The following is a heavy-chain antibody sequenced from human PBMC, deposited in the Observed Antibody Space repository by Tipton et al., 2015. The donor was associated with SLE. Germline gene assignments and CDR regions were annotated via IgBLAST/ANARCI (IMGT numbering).Heavy chain of an antibody. CDR1: GFKFDDCA. CDR2: ISWNSGKI. V-gene: IGHV3-9*01. J-gene: IGHJ3*01. CDR3: TKDIREGGRAFDL. Sequence: SLRLSCAASGFKFDDCAMHWVRQSPGKGLEWVSGISWNSGKIAYADSVEGRFTISRDNAENSLYLQMNSLRAEDTALYYCTKDIREGGRAFDLWGQGTKVTVSS. D-gene: IGHD3-10*01.